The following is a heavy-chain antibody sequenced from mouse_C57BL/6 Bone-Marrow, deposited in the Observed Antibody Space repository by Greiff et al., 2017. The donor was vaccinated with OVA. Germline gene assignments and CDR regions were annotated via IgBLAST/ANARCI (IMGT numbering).Heavy chain of an antibody. CDR2: ILPGSGST. V-gene: IGHV1-9*01. Sequence: VQLQQSGAELMKPGASVKLSCKATGYTFTGYWIEWVKQRPGHGLEWIGEILPGSGSTNYNEKLQGKATFTADTSSNTAYMQLSSLPTEDSAIYYCAKLYGNYLHWYFDVWGTGTTVTVSS. J-gene: IGHJ1*03. D-gene: IGHD2-1*01. CDR3: AKLYGNYLHWYFDV. CDR1: GYTFTGYW.